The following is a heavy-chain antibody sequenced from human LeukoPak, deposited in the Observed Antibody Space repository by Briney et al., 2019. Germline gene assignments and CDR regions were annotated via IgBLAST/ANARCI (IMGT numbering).Heavy chain of an antibody. J-gene: IGHJ4*02. CDR1: GFTFSSYS. Sequence: GGSLRLSCAASGFTFSSYSMNWVRQAPGKGLEWVSAISGSGGSTYYADSVKGRFTISRDNSKNTLYLQMNSLRAEDTAVYYCAKTPGGIGSGWYCDYWGQGTLVTVPS. V-gene: IGHV3-23*01. CDR2: ISGSGGST. D-gene: IGHD6-19*01. CDR3: AKTPGGIGSGWYCDY.